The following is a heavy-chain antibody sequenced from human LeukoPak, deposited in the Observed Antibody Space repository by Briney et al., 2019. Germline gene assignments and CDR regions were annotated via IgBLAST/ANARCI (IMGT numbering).Heavy chain of an antibody. CDR1: GGSITGYY. CDR2: IYYSGST. J-gene: IGHJ4*02. Sequence: PSETLSLTCTVSGGSITGYYWGWIRQPPGKGLEWIGSIYYSGSTYYNPSLKSRVTISVDASKNQFSLKLSSVTAADTAVYYCARHEIPGVDYWGQGTLVTVSS. D-gene: IGHD7-27*01. V-gene: IGHV4-39*01. CDR3: ARHEIPGVDY.